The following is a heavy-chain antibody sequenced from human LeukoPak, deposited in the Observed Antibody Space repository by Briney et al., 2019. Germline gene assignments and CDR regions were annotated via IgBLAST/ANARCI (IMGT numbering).Heavy chain of an antibody. J-gene: IGHJ4*02. V-gene: IGHV4-59*11. Sequence: PSEPLSLPRTLSGGHIRNHYWSCLRQPPGKAREYFGYMYYSGSNNYTPPLKCRHNISVDTSKTQLSVTLSTVVGADTAVYYCASHASSGYSHFNYWGQGTLVTVSS. D-gene: IGHD3-22*01. CDR3: ASHASSGYSHFNY. CDR2: MYYSGSN. CDR1: GGHIRNHY.